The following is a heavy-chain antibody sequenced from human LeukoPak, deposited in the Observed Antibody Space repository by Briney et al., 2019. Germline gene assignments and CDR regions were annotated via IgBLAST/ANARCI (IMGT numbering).Heavy chain of an antibody. D-gene: IGHD6-19*01. CDR3: ARDNHSSGWYDYYYMDV. CDR2: INPNSGGT. CDR1: GYTFTSYG. V-gene: IGHV1-2*02. Sequence: ASVKVSCKASGYTFTSYGISWVRQAPGQGLEWMGWINPNSGGTNYAQKFQGRVTMTRDTSISTDYMELSKLRSDDTAVYYCARDNHSSGWYDYYYMDVWGKGTTVTVSS. J-gene: IGHJ6*03.